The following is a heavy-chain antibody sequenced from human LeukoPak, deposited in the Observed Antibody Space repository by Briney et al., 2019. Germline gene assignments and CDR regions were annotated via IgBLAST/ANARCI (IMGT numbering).Heavy chain of an antibody. CDR1: GFTFSSYG. CDR3: AKGRPVAGTLYFDY. Sequence: GGPLRLSCAASGFTFSSYGMHWVRQAPGKGLEWVAFIRYDGSNKYYADSVKGRFTISRDNSKNTLYLQMNSLRAEDTAVYYCAKGRPVAGTLYFDYWGQGTLVTVSS. CDR2: IRYDGSNK. V-gene: IGHV3-30*02. D-gene: IGHD6-19*01. J-gene: IGHJ4*02.